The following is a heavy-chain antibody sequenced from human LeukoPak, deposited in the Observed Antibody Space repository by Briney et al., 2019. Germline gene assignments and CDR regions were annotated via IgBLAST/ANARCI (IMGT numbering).Heavy chain of an antibody. CDR3: ARDLELWFDDAFDI. V-gene: IGHV3-21*01. CDR2: ISSSSSYI. CDR1: GFTFSSYS. D-gene: IGHD5-18*01. Sequence: GGSLRLSCAASGFTFSSYSMNWVRQAPGKVLEWVSSISSSSSYIYYADSVKGRFTISRDNAKNSLYLQMNSLRAEDTAVYYCARDLELWFDDAFDIWGQGTMVTVSS. J-gene: IGHJ3*02.